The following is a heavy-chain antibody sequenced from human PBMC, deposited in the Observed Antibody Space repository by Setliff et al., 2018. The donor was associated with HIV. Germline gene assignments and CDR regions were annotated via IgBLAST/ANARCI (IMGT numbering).Heavy chain of an antibody. J-gene: IGHJ4*02. V-gene: IGHV5-10-1*01. D-gene: IGHD3-10*01. CDR3: ARLFSYGSGSYHADH. Sequence: GESLKISCKGSGYSFTNQYIGWVRQMPGKGLEWVGIIFPSDSYINYSPSFQGHVTMSTDESTSTAYLQWGSLRASDSATYYCARLFSYGSGSYHADHWGQGTLVTVSS. CDR1: GYSFTNQY. CDR2: IFPSDSYI.